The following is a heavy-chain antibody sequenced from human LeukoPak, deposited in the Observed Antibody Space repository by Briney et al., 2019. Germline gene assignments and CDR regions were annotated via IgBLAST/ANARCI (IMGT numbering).Heavy chain of an antibody. Sequence: GGSLRLSCAASGFTFSSYAMSWVRQAPGKGLEWVSAISGSGGSTYYADSVKGRFTISRDNSKNTLYLQMNSLRAEDTAVYYCAKDRGRYCTNGVCYAFDYWGQGTLVTVSS. CDR2: ISGSGGST. D-gene: IGHD2-8*01. V-gene: IGHV3-23*01. CDR3: AKDRGRYCTNGVCYAFDY. J-gene: IGHJ4*02. CDR1: GFTFSSYA.